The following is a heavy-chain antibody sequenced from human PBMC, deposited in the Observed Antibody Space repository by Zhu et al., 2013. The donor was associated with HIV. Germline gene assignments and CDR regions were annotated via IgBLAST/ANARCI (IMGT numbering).Heavy chain of an antibody. CDR1: SSSYY. CDR2: IYYSGST. J-gene: IGHJ6*03. CDR3: ARGRREGGNPAYYYYYMDV. Sequence: SSSYYWGWIRQPPGKGLEWIGSIYYSGSTYYNPSLKSRVTISVDTSKNQFSLKLNSVTAADTAVYYCARGRREGGNPAYYYYYMDVWGKGTTVTVSS. V-gene: IGHV4-39*07. D-gene: IGHD2-15*01.